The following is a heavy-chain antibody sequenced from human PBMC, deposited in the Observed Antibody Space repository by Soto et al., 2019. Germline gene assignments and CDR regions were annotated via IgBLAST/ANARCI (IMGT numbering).Heavy chain of an antibody. J-gene: IGHJ6*02. V-gene: IGHV3-30*18. CDR2: ISYDGSNK. Sequence: PGGSLRLSCAASGFTFSSYGMHWVRQAPGKGLEWVAAISYDGSNKYYADSVKGRFTISRDNSKNTLYLQMNSLRAEDTAVYYCAKAPKYSSSLYYYYYDMDVWGQGTTVTVSS. CDR3: AKAPKYSSSLYYYYYDMDV. CDR1: GFTFSSYG. D-gene: IGHD6-6*01.